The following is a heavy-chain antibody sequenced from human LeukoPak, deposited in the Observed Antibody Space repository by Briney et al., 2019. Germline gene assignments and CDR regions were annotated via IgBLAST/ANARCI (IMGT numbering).Heavy chain of an antibody. CDR1: GGTFSSYD. D-gene: IGHD3-10*01. CDR2: IIPILGIA. V-gene: IGHV1-69*04. J-gene: IGHJ4*02. Sequence: SSVKVSCTASGGTFSSYDISWVRQAPGQGLEWMGRIIPILGIANYAQKFQGRVTITADKSTSTAYMELSSLRSEDTAVYYCARAGYGSGSYVPDYWGQGTLVTVSS. CDR3: ARAGYGSGSYVPDY.